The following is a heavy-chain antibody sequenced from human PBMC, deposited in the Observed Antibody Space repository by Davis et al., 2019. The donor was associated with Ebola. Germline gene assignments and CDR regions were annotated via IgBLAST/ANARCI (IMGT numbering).Heavy chain of an antibody. CDR1: GFSFNSYA. V-gene: IGHV3-30*14. D-gene: IGHD2-15*01. CDR2: ISHDGRQE. CDR3: ASSDSAIRQSSLDYYGLDL. Sequence: PGGSLRLSCAASGFSFNSYAMHWVRQGPGKGLEWVALISHDGRQEYYADSVKGRFTISRDHSENSVYLQMNSLRPEDTATYYCASSDSAIRQSSLDYYGLDLWGRGTMVTVSS. J-gene: IGHJ6*02.